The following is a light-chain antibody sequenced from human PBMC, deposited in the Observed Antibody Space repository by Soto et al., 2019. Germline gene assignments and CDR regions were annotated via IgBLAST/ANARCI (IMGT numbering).Light chain of an antibody. CDR2: DVS. CDR1: SSDVGAYNY. Sequence: QSVLTQPRSVSGSPGQSVTISCTGTSSDVGAYNYVSWYQQHPGKAPKLMIYDVSKRPPGVPDRFSGSKSGNTASLTISGLQAEDEADYYCCSYAGSYTLVFGGGTKLTVL. V-gene: IGLV2-11*01. CDR3: CSYAGSYTLV. J-gene: IGLJ2*01.